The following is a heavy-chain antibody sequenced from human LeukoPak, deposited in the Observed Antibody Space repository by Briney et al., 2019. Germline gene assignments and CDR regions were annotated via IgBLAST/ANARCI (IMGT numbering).Heavy chain of an antibody. D-gene: IGHD2-2*01. J-gene: IGHJ6*03. CDR2: INHSAVT. V-gene: IGHV4-34*01. Sequence: SETLSLTCAVYDGSFSGYYWSWVRQPPGKGLEWIGKINHSAVTNYNPSLESRVTISVDTSKNQFSLKVNSVTAADTGVYYCARGYCSSIHCFVVGYHYYYMDVWDKGATVIVSS. CDR3: ARGYCSSIHCFVVGYHYYYMDV. CDR1: DGSFSGYY.